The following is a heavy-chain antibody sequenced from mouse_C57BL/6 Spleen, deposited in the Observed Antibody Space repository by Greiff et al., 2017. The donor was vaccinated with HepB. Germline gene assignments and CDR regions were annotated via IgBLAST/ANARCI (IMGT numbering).Heavy chain of an antibody. CDR2: ISGGGGNT. Sequence: EVMLVESGGGLVKPGGSLKLSCAASGFTFSSYTMSWVRQTPEKRLEWVATISGGGGNTYYPDSVKGRFTISRDNAKNTLYLQMSSLRSEDTALYYCARRGDIYSYYAMDYWGQGTSVTVSS. J-gene: IGHJ4*01. D-gene: IGHD2-12*01. CDR3: ARRGDIYSYYAMDY. V-gene: IGHV5-9*01. CDR1: GFTFSSYT.